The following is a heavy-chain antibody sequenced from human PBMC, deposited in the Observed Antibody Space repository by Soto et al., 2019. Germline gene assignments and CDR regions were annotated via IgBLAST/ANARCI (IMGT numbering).Heavy chain of an antibody. CDR1: GYSFSSYG. Sequence: QVQLLQSGAELRKPGASVKVSCKASGYSFSSYGINWVRQAPGQGLEWMGWINTYNGNRNYAQKFEDRVNMTTATSTNTVYMELRSLKSDDTAIYYCARDRLRGYDSSGFYSWGQGTLVTVSS. D-gene: IGHD3-22*01. CDR2: INTYNGNR. V-gene: IGHV1-18*01. J-gene: IGHJ4*02. CDR3: ARDRLRGYDSSGFYS.